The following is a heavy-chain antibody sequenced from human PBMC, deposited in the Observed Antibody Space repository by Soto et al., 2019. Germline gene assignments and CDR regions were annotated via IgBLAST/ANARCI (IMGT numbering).Heavy chain of an antibody. D-gene: IGHD1-26*01. J-gene: IGHJ6*02. V-gene: IGHV3-21*01. CDR2: ISSSSSYI. CDR1: GFTFSSYS. CDR3: ARDLLGSSSYYYYGMDV. Sequence: GGSLRLSCAASGFTFSSYSMNWVRQAPGKGLEWVSSISSSSSYIYYADSVKGRFAISRDNAKNSLYLQMNSLRAEDTAVYYCARDLLGSSSYYYYGMDVWGQGTTVTVSS.